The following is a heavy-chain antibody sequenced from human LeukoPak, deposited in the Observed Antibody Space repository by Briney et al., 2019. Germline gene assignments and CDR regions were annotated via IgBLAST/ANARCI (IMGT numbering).Heavy chain of an antibody. CDR1: GGSISSGDYY. V-gene: IGHV4-30-2*01. Sequence: SETLSLTCTVSGGSISSGDYYWSWIRQPPGKGLEWIGYIYHSGSTYYNPSLKSRVTISVDRSKNQFSLKLSSVTAADTAVYYCAREYSSSSEYYYYYMDVWGKGTTVTVSS. J-gene: IGHJ6*03. D-gene: IGHD6-6*01. CDR2: IYHSGST. CDR3: AREYSSSSEYYYYYMDV.